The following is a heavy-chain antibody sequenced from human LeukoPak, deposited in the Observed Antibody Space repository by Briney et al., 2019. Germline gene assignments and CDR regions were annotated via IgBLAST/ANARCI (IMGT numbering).Heavy chain of an antibody. CDR2: ISYDGSNE. D-gene: IGHD3-22*01. Sequence: PGGSLRLSCAASGFTFSSYAMHWVRQAPGKGLEWVAVISYDGSNEYYADSVKGRFTISRDNSKNTLYLQMNSLRAEDTAVYYCARADRAHPRGLFDYWGQGTLVTVSS. J-gene: IGHJ4*02. CDR3: ARADRAHPRGLFDY. V-gene: IGHV3-30-3*01. CDR1: GFTFSSYA.